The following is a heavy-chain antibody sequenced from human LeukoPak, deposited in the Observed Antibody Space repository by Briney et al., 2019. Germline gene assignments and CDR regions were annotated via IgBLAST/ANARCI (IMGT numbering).Heavy chain of an antibody. CDR1: GYTFTSYY. J-gene: IGHJ4*02. CDR3: ARDSNRITMIVDPDY. Sequence: GASVKVSCKASGYTFTSYYMHWVRQAPGQGLEWMGWISAYNGNTNYAQKLQGRVTMTTDTSTSTAYMELRSLRSDDTAVYYCARDSNRITMIVDPDYWGQGTLVTVSS. D-gene: IGHD3-22*01. V-gene: IGHV1-18*04. CDR2: ISAYNGNT.